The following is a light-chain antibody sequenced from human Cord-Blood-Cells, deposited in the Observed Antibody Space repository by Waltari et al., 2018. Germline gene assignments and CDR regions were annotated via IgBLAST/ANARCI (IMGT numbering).Light chain of an antibody. J-gene: IGKJ3*01. CDR3: QQRSNWPT. V-gene: IGKV3-11*01. Sequence: DIVFTQSPAPLSLSPGERATLSCRASQSVSSYLAWYQQKPGQAPRLLIYDASNRATGIPARFSGSGSGTDFTLTISSLEPEDFAVYYCQQRSNWPTFGPGTKVDIK. CDR2: DAS. CDR1: QSVSSY.